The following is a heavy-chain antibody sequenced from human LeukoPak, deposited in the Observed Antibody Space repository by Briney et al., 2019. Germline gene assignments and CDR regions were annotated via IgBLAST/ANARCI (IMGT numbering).Heavy chain of an antibody. J-gene: IGHJ4*02. CDR3: AALSNDYRGHDF. CDR1: GFTFGSYS. Sequence: GGSLRLSCAASGFTFGSYSFNWVRQAPGKGLEWVSYISSSSSYIYYADSVKGRFTISRDNANNSLYLQMNSLRAEDTAVYYCAALSNDYRGHDFWGQGTLVTVSS. D-gene: IGHD4-11*01. CDR2: ISSSSSYI. V-gene: IGHV3-21*01.